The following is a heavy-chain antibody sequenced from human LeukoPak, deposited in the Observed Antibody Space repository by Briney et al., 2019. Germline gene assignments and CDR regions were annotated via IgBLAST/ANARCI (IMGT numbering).Heavy chain of an antibody. D-gene: IGHD2-21*02. V-gene: IGHV4-61*02. J-gene: IGHJ3*02. CDR2: IYTSGSTINNPSLKNT. Sequence: SETLSLTCTVSGDSISSGDYYWSWIRQPAGKGLEWIGRIYTSGSTINNPSLKNTNYNPSLKSRLTMSVDRSKNQFSLKMTSVTAADTAMYYCARDTALWTFDIWGQGTMVTVSS. CDR3: ARDTALWTFDI. CDR1: GDSISSGDYY.